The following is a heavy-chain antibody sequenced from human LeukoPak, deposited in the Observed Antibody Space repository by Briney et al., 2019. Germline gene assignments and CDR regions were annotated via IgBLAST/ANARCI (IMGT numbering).Heavy chain of an antibody. CDR1: GGSISSYY. V-gene: IGHV4-59*08. D-gene: IGHD3-9*01. Sequence: SETLSLTCTVSGGSISSYYWSWIRQPPGKGLEWIGYIYYSGSTNYNPSLKSRVTISVDTSKNQFSLKLSSVTAADTAVYYCARQGLRYFDWSSAFDYWSQGTLVTVSS. J-gene: IGHJ4*02. CDR2: IYYSGST. CDR3: ARQGLRYFDWSSAFDY.